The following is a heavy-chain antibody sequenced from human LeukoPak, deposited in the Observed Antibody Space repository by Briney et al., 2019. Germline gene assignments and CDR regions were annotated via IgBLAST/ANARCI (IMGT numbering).Heavy chain of an antibody. CDR3: ARSATNRGISASGSDYYYYGMDV. Sequence: ASVKVSCKASGYTFTSYGITWVRQAPGQGLEWMGWISAYNGNTNYAQKLQGRVTMTTDTSTSTAYMELRSLRSDDTAVYYCARSATNRGISASGSDYYYYGMDVWGQGTTVTVSS. CDR2: ISAYNGNT. D-gene: IGHD3-10*01. J-gene: IGHJ6*02. V-gene: IGHV1-18*01. CDR1: GYTFTSYG.